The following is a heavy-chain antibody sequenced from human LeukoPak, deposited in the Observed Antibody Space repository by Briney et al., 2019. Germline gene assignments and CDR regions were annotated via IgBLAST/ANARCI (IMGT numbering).Heavy chain of an antibody. J-gene: IGHJ4*02. Sequence: PSETLSLTCAAYGGSFSGYYWSWIRQPPGKGLEWIGEINHSGSTNYNPSLKSRVTISVDTSKNQFSLKLSSVTAADTAVYYCARGPPNRSRFITMVRREGYYFDYWGQGTLVTVSS. CDR1: GGSFSGYY. V-gene: IGHV4-34*01. CDR3: ARGPPNRSRFITMVRREGYYFDY. CDR2: INHSGST. D-gene: IGHD3-10*01.